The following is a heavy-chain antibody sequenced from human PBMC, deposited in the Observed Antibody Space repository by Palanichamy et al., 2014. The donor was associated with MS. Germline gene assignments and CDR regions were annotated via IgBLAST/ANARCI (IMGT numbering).Heavy chain of an antibody. CDR3: ARGSLIKLRVSDSYHHVLDV. Sequence: QVTLRESGPALVKPTQTLTLTCAFSGFSLDTNAMCVSWIRQSPGKALEWLAVIAWDDDKHYNASLKTRLTISKDTSINQVVLTLTNVGPADTGTYFCARGSLIKLRVSDSYHHVLDVWGQGTTVTVS. V-gene: IGHV2-70*01. J-gene: IGHJ6*02. CDR1: GFSLDTNAMC. D-gene: IGHD3-16*01. CDR2: IAWDDDK.